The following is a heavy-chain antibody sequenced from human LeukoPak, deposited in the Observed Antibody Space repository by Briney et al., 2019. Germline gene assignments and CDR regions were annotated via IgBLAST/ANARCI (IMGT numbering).Heavy chain of an antibody. CDR3: TRGGELMNF. Sequence: PSETLSLTCTVSGGSISSGGYYWSWIRQHPGKGLEWIGYIYHSGSTYYNPSLKSRVTISIDASKNQFSLRLSSVTAADTAVYYCTRGGELMNFWGQGTLVTVSS. CDR2: IYHSGST. CDR1: GGSISSGGYY. J-gene: IGHJ4*02. D-gene: IGHD1-26*01. V-gene: IGHV4-31*03.